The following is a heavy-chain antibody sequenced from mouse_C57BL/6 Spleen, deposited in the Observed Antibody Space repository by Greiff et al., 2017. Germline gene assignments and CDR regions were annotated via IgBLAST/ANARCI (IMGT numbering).Heavy chain of an antibody. J-gene: IGHJ4*01. V-gene: IGHV1-76*01. CDR1: GYTFTDYY. Sequence: VQLQQSGAELVRPGASVKLSCKASGYTFTDYYINWVKQRPGQGLEWIARIYPGSGNTYYNEKFKGKATLTAEKSSSTAYMQLSSLTSEDSAVYFCARDYSNYVIGYYAMDYWGQGTSVTVSS. CDR3: ARDYSNYVIGYYAMDY. D-gene: IGHD2-5*01. CDR2: IYPGSGNT.